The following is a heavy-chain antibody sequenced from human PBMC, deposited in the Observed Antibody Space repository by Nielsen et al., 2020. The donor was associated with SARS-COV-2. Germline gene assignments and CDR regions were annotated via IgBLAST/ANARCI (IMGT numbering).Heavy chain of an antibody. D-gene: IGHD6-19*01. CDR2: ISISGNP. Sequence: GGSLRLSCAASGFTVNSTYMSWVRQAPGKGLEWAAIISISGNPYYADSVKGRFTFSRDNSKNTVYLQMNSLRADDTAVYFCATEIRVADALDDYWGQGTLVTVSS. CDR1: GFTVNSTY. CDR3: ATEIRVADALDDY. J-gene: IGHJ4*02. V-gene: IGHV3-53*01.